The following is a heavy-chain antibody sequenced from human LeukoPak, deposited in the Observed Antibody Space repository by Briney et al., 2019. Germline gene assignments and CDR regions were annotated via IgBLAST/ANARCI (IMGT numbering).Heavy chain of an antibody. CDR1: GFIFDDYG. V-gene: IGHV3-20*04. CDR2: INWNGGST. CDR3: ARVRYCSSTSCYFSAFDI. Sequence: GGSLRLSCAASGFIFDDYGMSWVRQAPGKGLEWVSGINWNGGSTGYVDPVKGRFTISRDNAKNSLYLQMNSLRAEDTALYYCARVRYCSSTSCYFSAFDIWGQGTMVTVSS. D-gene: IGHD2-2*01. J-gene: IGHJ3*02.